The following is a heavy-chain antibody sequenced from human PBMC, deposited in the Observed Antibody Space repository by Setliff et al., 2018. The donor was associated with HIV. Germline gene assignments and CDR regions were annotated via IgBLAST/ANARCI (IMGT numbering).Heavy chain of an antibody. CDR2: ISIGSGAAI. V-gene: IGHV3-21*01. CDR1: GFTFRNYN. Sequence: GGSLRLSCAASGFTFRNYNFNWVRQAPGRGLEWVSSISIGSGAAIYYAESVKGRFTVSRDNAKNSLSLQMNSLRAEDTAVYYCARGSGYDKGAYHYYYGMDVWGQGTTVTVSS. J-gene: IGHJ6*02. CDR3: ARGSGYDKGAYHYYYGMDV. D-gene: IGHD5-12*01.